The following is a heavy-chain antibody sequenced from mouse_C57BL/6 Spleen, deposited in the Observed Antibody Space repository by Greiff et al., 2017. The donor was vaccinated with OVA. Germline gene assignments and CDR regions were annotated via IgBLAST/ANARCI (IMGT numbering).Heavy chain of an antibody. Sequence: QVQLQQPGAELVKPGASVKLSCKASGYTFTSYWMHWVKQRPGQGLEWIGMINPNSGSTNYNEKFKSKATLTVDKSSSTAYMQLSSLTSEDSAVYYCAIITTVVAPGFAYWGQGTLVTVSA. D-gene: IGHD1-1*01. CDR3: AIITTVVAPGFAY. CDR1: GYTFTSYW. CDR2: INPNSGST. J-gene: IGHJ3*01. V-gene: IGHV1-64*01.